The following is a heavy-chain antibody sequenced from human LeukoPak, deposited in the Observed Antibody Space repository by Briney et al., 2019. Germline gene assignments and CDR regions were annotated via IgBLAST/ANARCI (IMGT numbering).Heavy chain of an antibody. D-gene: IGHD3-22*01. Sequence: GASVKVSCKASGYTFTNNGISWVRQAPGQGLEWMGWISTYNGNTNYAQKFQGRVTMTTDTPTGTAYMGLRSLTSDDTAVYYCARVSSGYDDYWGQGTLVIVSS. J-gene: IGHJ4*02. V-gene: IGHV1-18*01. CDR1: GYTFTNNG. CDR3: ARVSSGYDDY. CDR2: ISTYNGNT.